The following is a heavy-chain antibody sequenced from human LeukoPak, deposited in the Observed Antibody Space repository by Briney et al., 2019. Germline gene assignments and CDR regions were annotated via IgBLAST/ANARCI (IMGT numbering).Heavy chain of an antibody. D-gene: IGHD6-19*01. CDR3: AKGLGGRSGWYWGGFDY. V-gene: IGHV3-23*01. J-gene: IGHJ4*02. CDR1: EFTFGDYA. CDR2: ISGNGVST. Sequence: GGSLRLSCAASEFTFGDYAMGWVRQGPGKGLEWVSAISGNGVSTFYADSVRGRFTISRDNSNNALYLQMNSLRPEDTAVYYCAKGLGGRSGWYWGGFDYWGQGALVTVSS.